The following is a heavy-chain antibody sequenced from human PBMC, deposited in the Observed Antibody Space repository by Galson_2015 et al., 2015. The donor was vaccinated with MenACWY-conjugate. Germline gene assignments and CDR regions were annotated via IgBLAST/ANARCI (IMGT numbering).Heavy chain of an antibody. J-gene: IGHJ4*02. Sequence: SVKVSCKASGYTFTSYGISWVRQAPGQGLEWMGWISAYNGNTNYAQKLQGRVTMTTDTSTSTAYMELRSLRSDDTAVYYCARDLRGVLRRFVGEEASWNYWGQGALVTVSS. CDR1: GYTFTSYG. V-gene: IGHV1-18*01. CDR2: ISAYNGNT. CDR3: ARDLRGVLRRFVGEEASWNY. D-gene: IGHD4-23*01.